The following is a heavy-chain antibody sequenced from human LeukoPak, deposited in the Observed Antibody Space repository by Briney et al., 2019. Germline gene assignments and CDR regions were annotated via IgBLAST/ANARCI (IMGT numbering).Heavy chain of an antibody. V-gene: IGHV3-20*04. D-gene: IGHD2-15*01. CDR1: GFTFDDYG. CDR3: ARDGPRYCSGGSCYGSFDY. CDR2: INWNGGST. Sequence: GALRLSCAASGFTFDDYGMSWVRQAPGKGLEWVSGINWNGGSTGYADSVKGRFTISRDNAKNSLYLQMNSLRAEDTALYYCARDGPRYCSGGSCYGSFDYWGQGTLVTVSS. J-gene: IGHJ4*02.